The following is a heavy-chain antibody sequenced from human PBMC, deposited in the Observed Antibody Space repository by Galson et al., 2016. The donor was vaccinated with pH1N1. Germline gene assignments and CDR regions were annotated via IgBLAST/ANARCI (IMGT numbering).Heavy chain of an antibody. CDR1: GYSVTRYY. V-gene: IGHV1-46*01. CDR2: IDPSGGTT. CDR3: ARRYYLDY. J-gene: IGHJ4*02. Sequence: SVKVSCKASGYSVTRYYMHWIRQAPGQGLEWMGIIDPSGGTTTYSQKFQDRISLTRDTSTNSVYMELNNLRPGDSATYFCARRYYLDYWGQGTLVTVSS.